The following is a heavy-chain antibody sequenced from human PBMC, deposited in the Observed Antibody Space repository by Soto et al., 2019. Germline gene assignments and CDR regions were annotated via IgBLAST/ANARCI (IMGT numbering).Heavy chain of an antibody. V-gene: IGHV3-21*01. CDR2: ISSGRSYI. J-gene: IGHJ6*02. CDR1: GFTFSTYS. D-gene: IGHD3-3*01. Sequence: GGSLRLSCAASGFTFSTYSINWVRQAPGKGLEWVSSISSGRSYIYYADSVKGRFTISRDNAKNSLDLQMNSLRAEDTAVYYCARSLRFLEWLQDPQYYFYGMDVWGQGTTVTVSS. CDR3: ARSLRFLEWLQDPQYYFYGMDV.